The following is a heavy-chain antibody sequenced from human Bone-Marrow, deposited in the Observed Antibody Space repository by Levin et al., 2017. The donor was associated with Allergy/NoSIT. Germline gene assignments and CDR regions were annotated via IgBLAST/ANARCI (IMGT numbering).Heavy chain of an antibody. D-gene: IGHD6-13*01. V-gene: IGHV3-53*05. J-gene: IGHJ4*02. CDR2: IYSDGGT. CDR1: GFSVSNNY. Sequence: TGGSLRLSCAASGFSVSNNYMSWVRQAPGKGLEWVSVIYSDGGTYYADSVKGRFTISRDNAKNTLSLQMNSLRDDDTAVYYCAGDAGTSKWYYYWGQGTLVTVSS. CDR3: AGDAGTSKWYYY.